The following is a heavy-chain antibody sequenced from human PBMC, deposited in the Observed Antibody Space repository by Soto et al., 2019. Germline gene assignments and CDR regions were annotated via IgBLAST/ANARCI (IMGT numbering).Heavy chain of an antibody. D-gene: IGHD6-13*01. CDR3: ARCIAAAGPIDY. V-gene: IGHV4-4*02. J-gene: IGHJ4*02. CDR1: GGSISSSNW. Sequence: SETLSLTCAVPGGSISSSNWWSWVRQPPGKGLEWIGEIYHSGSTNYNPSLKSRVTISVDKSKNQFSLKLNSLTAADTAVYDWARCIAAAGPIDYWGKGTLVTVAS. CDR2: IYHSGST.